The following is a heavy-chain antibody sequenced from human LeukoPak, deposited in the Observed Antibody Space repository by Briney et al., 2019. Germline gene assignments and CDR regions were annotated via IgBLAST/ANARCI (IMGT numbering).Heavy chain of an antibody. J-gene: IGHJ4*02. D-gene: IGHD1-26*01. Sequence: PSETLSLTCTVSGGSISSSSYYWGWIRQPPGKGLEWIGSIYYSGSTYYNPSLKSRVTISVDTSKNQFSLKLSSVTAADTAVYYCARNSGSYGSEYYFDYWGQGTLVTVSS. CDR1: GGSISSSSYY. CDR3: ARNSGSYGSEYYFDY. V-gene: IGHV4-39*01. CDR2: IYYSGST.